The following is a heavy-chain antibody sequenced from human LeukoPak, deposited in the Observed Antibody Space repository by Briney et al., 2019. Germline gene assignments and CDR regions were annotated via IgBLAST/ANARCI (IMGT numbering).Heavy chain of an antibody. V-gene: IGHV4-30-4*01. CDR1: GGSISSGDYY. D-gene: IGHD3-10*01. CDR2: IYYSGST. J-gene: IGHJ6*02. CDR3: ARERQRGVYYYYGMDV. Sequence: SETLSLTCTVSGGSISSGDYYWSWIRQPPGKGLEWIGYIYYSGSTYYNPSLKSRVTISVDTSKNQFSLKLSSVTAADTAVYYGARERQRGVYYYYGMDVWGQGTTVTVSS.